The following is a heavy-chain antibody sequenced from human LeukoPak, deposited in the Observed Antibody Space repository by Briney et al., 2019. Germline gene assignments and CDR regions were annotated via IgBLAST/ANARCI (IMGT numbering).Heavy chain of an antibody. D-gene: IGHD3-10*01. Sequence: GECLKISCKGSGYSFTSYWIGWVRQMPGKGLEWMGIIYPGDSDTRYSPSFQGQVTISADKSISTAYLQWSSLKASDTAMYYCARREGGYYGSGSYLLGNFDYWGQGTLVTVSS. CDR1: GYSFTSYW. V-gene: IGHV5-51*01. J-gene: IGHJ4*02. CDR3: ARREGGYYGSGSYLLGNFDY. CDR2: IYPGDSDT.